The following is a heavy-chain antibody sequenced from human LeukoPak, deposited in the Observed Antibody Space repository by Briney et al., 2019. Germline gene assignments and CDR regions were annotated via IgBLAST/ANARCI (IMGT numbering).Heavy chain of an antibody. CDR3: ARGAVLGSSSWHNWFDP. CDR1: GFIFSSYD. J-gene: IGHJ5*02. V-gene: IGHV3-13*01. CDR2: ISTAGDT. Sequence: GGSLRLSCAASGFIFSSYDMHWVRQPTGKGLEWVSAISTAGDTYYPGSVKGRFTISRENAKNSLYLQMNSLRAGDTAVYYCARGAVLGSSSWHNWFDPWGQGTLVTVSS. D-gene: IGHD6-13*01.